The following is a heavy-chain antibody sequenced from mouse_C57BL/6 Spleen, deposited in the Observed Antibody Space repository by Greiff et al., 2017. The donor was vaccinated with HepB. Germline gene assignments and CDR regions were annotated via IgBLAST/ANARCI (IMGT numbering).Heavy chain of an antibody. J-gene: IGHJ2*01. CDR1: GYTFTSYW. D-gene: IGHD1-1*01. CDR3: ARESTTVVASFDY. Sequence: VQLQQPGAELVMPGASVKLSCKASGYTFTSYWMHWVKQRPEQGLEWIGEIDPSDSYTNYNQKFKGKSTLTVDKSSSTAYMQLSSLTSEDSAVYYCARESTTVVASFDYWGQGTTLTVSS. CDR2: IDPSDSYT. V-gene: IGHV1-69*01.